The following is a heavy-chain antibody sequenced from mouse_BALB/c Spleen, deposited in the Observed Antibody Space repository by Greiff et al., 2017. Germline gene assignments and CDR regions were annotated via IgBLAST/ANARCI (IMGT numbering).Heavy chain of an antibody. D-gene: IGHD1-2*01. Sequence: EVMLVESGGGLVQPGGSLKLSCAASGFTFSSYAMSWVRQTPEKRLEWVASISSGGSTYYPDSVKGRFTISRDNARNILYLQMSSLRSEDTAMYYCARGDTTATWFAYWGQGTLVTVSA. J-gene: IGHJ3*01. CDR2: ISSGGST. CDR3: ARGDTTATWFAY. CDR1: GFTFSSYA. V-gene: IGHV5-6-5*01.